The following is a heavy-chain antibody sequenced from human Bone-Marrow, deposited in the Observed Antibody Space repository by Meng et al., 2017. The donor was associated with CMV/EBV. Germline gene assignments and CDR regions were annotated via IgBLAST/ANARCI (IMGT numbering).Heavy chain of an antibody. V-gene: IGHV3-53*01. Sequence: GGSLRLSCAASGFTVSRHYMSWVRQAPGKGLEWVSVIYSGGSTYYADSVKGRFTISRDNSKNTLYLQMNSLRAEDTAVYYCARVAGLCCSGGSCYFVWYFDLLGRGTLVTVSS. D-gene: IGHD2-15*01. CDR1: GFTVSRHY. CDR3: ARVAGLCCSGGSCYFVWYFDL. CDR2: IYSGGST. J-gene: IGHJ2*01.